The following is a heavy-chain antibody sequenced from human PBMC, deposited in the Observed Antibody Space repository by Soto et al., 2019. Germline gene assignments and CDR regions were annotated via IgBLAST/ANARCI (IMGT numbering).Heavy chain of an antibody. CDR3: AKNPSLIVVEWFDP. CDR2: ISGSGGGI. J-gene: IGHJ5*02. CDR1: GVTFSNYG. V-gene: IGHV3-23*01. Sequence: EVQLLESGGGLVQPGGSLRVSCTASGVTFSNYGMSWVRQAPGKGLEWVSSISGSGGGIYYADSVRGRFTISRDNSKNTLYLQMNDLRVEDTAVYYCAKNPSLIVVEWFDPWGQGTLVTVSS. D-gene: IGHD2-15*01.